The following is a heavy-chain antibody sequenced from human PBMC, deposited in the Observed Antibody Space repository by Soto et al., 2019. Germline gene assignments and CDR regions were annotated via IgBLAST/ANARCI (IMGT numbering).Heavy chain of an antibody. CDR3: XXXXXXXXXXXI. Sequence: QVQLVQSGAEVKKPGSSVKVSCKASGGTFSSYAISWVRQAPGQGLEWMGGIIPIFGTANYAQKFQGRVTMTADESTSTAYVELSSLRSEDTAXXXXXXXXXXXXXXXIXGQGTMVTVSS. J-gene: IGHJ3*02. CDR1: GGTFSSYA. CDR2: IIPIFGTA. V-gene: IGHV1-69*12.